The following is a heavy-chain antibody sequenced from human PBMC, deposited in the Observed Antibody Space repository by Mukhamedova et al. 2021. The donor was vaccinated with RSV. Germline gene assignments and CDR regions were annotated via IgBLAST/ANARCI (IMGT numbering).Heavy chain of an antibody. Sequence: GLEWIGRIYTSGSTNYNPSLKSRVTMSVDTSKNQFSLKLSSVTAADTAVYYCARSDVVVVVAATVDYYYYGMDVWGQGTTVTVPS. CDR2: IYTSGST. V-gene: IGHV4-59*10. D-gene: IGHD2-15*01. CDR3: ARSDVVVVVAATVDYYYYGMDV. J-gene: IGHJ6*02.